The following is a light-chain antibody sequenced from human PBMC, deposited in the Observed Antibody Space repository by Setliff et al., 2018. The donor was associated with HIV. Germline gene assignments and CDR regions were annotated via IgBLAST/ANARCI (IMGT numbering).Light chain of an antibody. CDR3: FLTYSGARRV. V-gene: IGLV7-46*01. Sequence: QAVVTQEPSLTVSPGGTVTLTCGSSTGAVTSGHYPYWFQQKPGQAPRTLIHDTSNKESWTPARFSGSLIGGKAALTLSGAQPEDEAAYYCFLTYSGARRVFGGGTKVTVL. CDR2: DTS. CDR1: TGAVTSGHY. J-gene: IGLJ3*02.